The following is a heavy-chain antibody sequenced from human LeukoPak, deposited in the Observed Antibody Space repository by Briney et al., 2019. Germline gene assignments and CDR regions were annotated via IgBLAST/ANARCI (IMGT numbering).Heavy chain of an antibody. CDR2: INHSGST. CDR3: ARADYYYDSSGYYVHDY. D-gene: IGHD3-22*01. V-gene: IGHV4-34*01. Sequence: PSETLSLTCAVYGGSFSGYYWSWIRQPPGKGREWSGEINHSGSTNYNPSLKSRVTISIDTSKNQFSLKLSSVTAADTAVYYCARADYYYDSSGYYVHDYWGQGTLVTVSS. CDR1: GGSFSGYY. J-gene: IGHJ4*02.